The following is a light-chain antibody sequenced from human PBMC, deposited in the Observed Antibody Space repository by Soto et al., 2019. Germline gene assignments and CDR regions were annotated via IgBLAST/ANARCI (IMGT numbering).Light chain of an antibody. CDR3: QQYNKRPRT. V-gene: IGKV3D-15*01. J-gene: IGKJ1*01. CDR1: QSVNIH. CDR2: GAS. Sequence: EIVMTQSPATLSVSPGERATLSCRASQSVNIHLAWYQQKPGQAPRLLIYGASARATGIPAKFSGSGSGTEFTLTISSLQSEDFAVYYCQQYNKRPRTFGQGTKVDIK.